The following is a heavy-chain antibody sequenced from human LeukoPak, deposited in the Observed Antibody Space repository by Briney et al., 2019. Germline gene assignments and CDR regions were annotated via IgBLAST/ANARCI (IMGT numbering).Heavy chain of an antibody. CDR3: AKDYYGSGHAFDI. D-gene: IGHD3-10*01. J-gene: IGHJ3*02. Sequence: GRSLRLSCAASGFTFSSYGMHWVRQAPGKGLEWVAVISYDGSNKYYADSVKGRFTISRDNSKNTLYLQMNSLRAEDTAVYYYAKDYYGSGHAFDIWGRGTMVTVSS. CDR1: GFTFSSYG. V-gene: IGHV3-30*18. CDR2: ISYDGSNK.